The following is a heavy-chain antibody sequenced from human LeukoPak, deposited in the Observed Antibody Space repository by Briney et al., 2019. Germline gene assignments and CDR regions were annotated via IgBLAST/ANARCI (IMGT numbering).Heavy chain of an antibody. J-gene: IGHJ6*02. CDR2: INHSGST. V-gene: IGHV4-34*01. D-gene: IGHD3-9*01. Sequence: SETLSLTCAVYGESFSAYYWSWIRQPPGKGLEWIGEINHSGSTNYNPSLKSRVTISVDTSKNQFSLKPGSVTAADTAVYYCARRHFDWLLGGYYYYGMDVWGQGTTVTVSS. CDR1: GESFSAYY. CDR3: ARRHFDWLLGGYYYYGMDV.